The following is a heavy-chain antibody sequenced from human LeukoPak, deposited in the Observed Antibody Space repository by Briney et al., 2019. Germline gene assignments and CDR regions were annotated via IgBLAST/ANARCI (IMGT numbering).Heavy chain of an antibody. D-gene: IGHD5-12*01. CDR3: ARDSPGYGGYSY. CDR2: IKEDGSAK. V-gene: IGHV3-7*04. J-gene: IGHJ4*02. Sequence: GGSLRLSCTASGFTFSRYWMTWVRQAPGEGLEWVANIKEDGSAKYYVDSMKGRFTISRDNAKNILYLQINSLRAEDTAVYYCARDSPGYGGYSYWGQGTLVTVSS. CDR1: GFTFSRYW.